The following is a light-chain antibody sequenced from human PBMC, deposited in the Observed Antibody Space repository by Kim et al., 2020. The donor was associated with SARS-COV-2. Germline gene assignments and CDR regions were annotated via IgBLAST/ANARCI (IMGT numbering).Light chain of an antibody. CDR1: SSNIGSNT. J-gene: IGLJ3*02. CDR3: AVWDDSLTGSWV. V-gene: IGLV1-44*01. Sequence: RVTISCSGTSSNIGSNTVNWYQHLPGTAPKLLIFSNNERPSGVPDRFSGSKSGTSASLAISGLQSEDEADYYCAVWDDSLTGSWVFGGGTQLTVL. CDR2: SNN.